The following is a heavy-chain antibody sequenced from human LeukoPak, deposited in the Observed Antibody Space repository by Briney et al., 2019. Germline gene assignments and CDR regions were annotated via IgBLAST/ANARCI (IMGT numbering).Heavy chain of an antibody. Sequence: PGGSLRLSCAASGFTFSTHAMSWVRQAPGKGLEWVSDISASGGSTYYADSVKGRFTISRDNAKNSLYLQMNSLRAEDTALYYCARDLGMTNGDYVSYFDYWGQGTLVTVSS. D-gene: IGHD4-17*01. CDR3: ARDLGMTNGDYVSYFDY. CDR2: ISASGGST. CDR1: GFTFSTHA. J-gene: IGHJ4*02. V-gene: IGHV3-23*01.